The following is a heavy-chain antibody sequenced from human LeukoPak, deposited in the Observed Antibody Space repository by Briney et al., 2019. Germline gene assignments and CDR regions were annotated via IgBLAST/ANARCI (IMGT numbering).Heavy chain of an antibody. CDR2: INPNSGGT. J-gene: IGHJ4*02. CDR3: ARGRAGDYFDY. Sequence: GASVKVSCKTSGYTFTGYFIHWVRQAPGQGLEWMGWINPNSGGTSNLQKFQGRAAMTRDTSISTAYMDLSRLRSDDTAVYYCARGRAGDYFDYWGQGTLATVSS. V-gene: IGHV1-2*02. CDR1: GYTFTGYF.